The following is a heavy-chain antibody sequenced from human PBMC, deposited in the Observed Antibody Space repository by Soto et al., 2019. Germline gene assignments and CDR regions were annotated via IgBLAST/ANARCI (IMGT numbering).Heavy chain of an antibody. CDR2: ISGYNGNT. CDR3: ARDVFCGGAPACPDMDV. J-gene: IGHJ6*02. V-gene: IGHV1-18*04. D-gene: IGHD2-21*01. CDR1: GYPFSGYS. Sequence: GSVKVSSKASGYPFSGYSITLVRQALGQGLEWMGRISGYNGNTNYARTLRGRLTLTTDTSTSTAYMELRSLTSDDTAVYYCARDVFCGGAPACPDMDVWGQGTTVTVSS.